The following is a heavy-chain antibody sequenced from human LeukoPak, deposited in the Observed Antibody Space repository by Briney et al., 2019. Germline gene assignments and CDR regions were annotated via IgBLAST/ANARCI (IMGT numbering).Heavy chain of an antibody. D-gene: IGHD2-2*01. CDR2: IYPGDSDT. J-gene: IGHJ4*02. CDR1: GYSFTSYW. CDR3: ARLRGYCSSTSCYRLFDY. Sequence: GESLKISCKGSGYSFTSYWIGWVRQMPGKGLEWMGIIYPGDSDTRYSPSFQGQVTISADKSISTAYLQWSSLKASDTAMYYCARLRGYCSSTSCYRLFDYWGQGTLVTVSS. V-gene: IGHV5-51*01.